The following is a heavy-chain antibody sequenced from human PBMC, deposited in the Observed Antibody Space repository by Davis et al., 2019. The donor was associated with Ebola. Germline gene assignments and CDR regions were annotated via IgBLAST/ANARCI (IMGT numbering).Heavy chain of an antibody. V-gene: IGHV3-21*06. J-gene: IGHJ4*02. CDR2: ISSTSDYI. CDR3: AREENGGPDN. Sequence: GESLKISCAASGFTFSTYSMNWVRQAPGKGLEWVSSISSTSDYIFYADSVKGRFTVSRDNARNSLLLQMNSLRDEDRAIYYCAREENGGPDNWGQGTLVTVSS. CDR1: GFTFSTYS.